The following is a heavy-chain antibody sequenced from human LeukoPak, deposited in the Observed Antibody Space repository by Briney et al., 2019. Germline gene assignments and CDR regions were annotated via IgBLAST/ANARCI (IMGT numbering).Heavy chain of an antibody. Sequence: QPGGSLRLSCAASGFSFSTYGMHWVRQAPGKGLEWVTFIRFDGSNKFYTDSVKGRFTISRDNSKNMVWLQINSPTAEDTATYYCAKDGNWARFEDWGQGTLVTVSS. D-gene: IGHD7-27*01. J-gene: IGHJ4*02. CDR1: GFSFSTYG. CDR3: AKDGNWARFED. CDR2: IRFDGSNK. V-gene: IGHV3-30*02.